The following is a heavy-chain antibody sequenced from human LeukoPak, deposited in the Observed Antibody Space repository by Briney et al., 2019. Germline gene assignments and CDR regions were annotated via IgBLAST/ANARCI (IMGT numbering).Heavy chain of an antibody. V-gene: IGHV1-2*02. CDR3: AKDRYGDYVYYYMDV. D-gene: IGHD4-17*01. CDR1: GYTFTGYY. J-gene: IGHJ6*03. CDR2: INPNSGDT. Sequence: ASVKVSCKASGYTFTGYYIHWVRQAPGQGLEWIGWINPNSGDTNYAQKFQGRVTVTRDTSTSTAYMELSRLTSDDTAVYYCAKDRYGDYVYYYMDVWGKGTTVIDSS.